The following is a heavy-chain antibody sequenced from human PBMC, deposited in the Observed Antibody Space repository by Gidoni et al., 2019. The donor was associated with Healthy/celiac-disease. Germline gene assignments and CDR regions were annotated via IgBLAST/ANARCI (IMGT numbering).Heavy chain of an antibody. J-gene: IGHJ4*02. CDR2: ISWNSGSI. CDR3: AKSIRNDVGPGDY. CDR1: GFTFDDYA. D-gene: IGHD1-1*01. V-gene: IGHV3-9*01. Sequence: EVQLVESGGGLVQPGRSLRLSCAASGFTFDDYAMHWVRQAPGKGLEWVSGISWNSGSIGYADSVKGRFTISRDNAKNSLYLQMNSLRAEDTALYYCAKSIRNDVGPGDYWGQGTLVTVSS.